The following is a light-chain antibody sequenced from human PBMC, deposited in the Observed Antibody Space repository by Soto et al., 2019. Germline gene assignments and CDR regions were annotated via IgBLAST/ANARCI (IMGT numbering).Light chain of an antibody. CDR1: SGHSSYA. V-gene: IGLV4-69*01. CDR3: QTWGTGIQGV. J-gene: IGLJ3*02. CDR2: LNSDGSH. Sequence: QPVLTQSPSASASLGASVKLTCTLSSGHSSYAIAWHQQQAEKGPRYLMKLNSDGSHNKGDGIPARFSGSSSGAERYLTISSLQSEDEADYYCQTWGTGIQGVFGGGTKVTVL.